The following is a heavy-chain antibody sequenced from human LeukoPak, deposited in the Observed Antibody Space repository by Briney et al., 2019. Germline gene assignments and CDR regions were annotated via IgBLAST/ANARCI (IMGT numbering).Heavy chain of an antibody. CDR2: ISSSSSYI. D-gene: IGHD3-9*01. V-gene: IGHV3-21*01. CDR3: ASPVYDILTGYQNDAFDI. J-gene: IGHJ3*02. CDR1: GFTFSNYA. Sequence: GGSLRLSCAASGFTFSNYAMTWVRQAPGKGLEWVSSISSSSSYIYYADSVKGRFTISRDNAKNSLYLQMNSLRAEDTAVYYCASPVYDILTGYQNDAFDIWGQGTMVTVSS.